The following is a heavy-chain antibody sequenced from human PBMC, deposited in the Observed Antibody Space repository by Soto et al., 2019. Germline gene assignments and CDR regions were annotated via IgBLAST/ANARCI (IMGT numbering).Heavy chain of an antibody. CDR3: ATGAHGMELANFDS. CDR1: GGSISRNTAA. V-gene: IGHV6-1*01. CDR2: TYHRSKWYF. D-gene: IGHD1-7*01. Sequence: SQTVSLTCVMPGGSISRNTAAWHCIRRSPSRGLEWLGRTYHRSKWYFDYAVSLKSRITINPDTARNQVSLQLSSVTPEDTAVYYCATGAHGMELANFDSRGQGTLVTVSS. J-gene: IGHJ4*02.